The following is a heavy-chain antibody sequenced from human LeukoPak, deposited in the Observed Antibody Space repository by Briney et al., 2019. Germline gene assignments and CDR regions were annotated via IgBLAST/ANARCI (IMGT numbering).Heavy chain of an antibody. CDR3: ARHPFDGDYGDY. V-gene: IGHV4-59*08. Sequence: SETLSLTCTVSGGSISNYYWSWIWQPPGKGLEWSGYIYHRGSTRYPPSLKGRVSMSVDTSKHEFSLKLSSVTAAGTAVYYCARHPFDGDYGDYWGQGTLVTVSS. J-gene: IGHJ4*02. CDR2: IYHRGST. CDR1: GGSISNYY. D-gene: IGHD4-17*01.